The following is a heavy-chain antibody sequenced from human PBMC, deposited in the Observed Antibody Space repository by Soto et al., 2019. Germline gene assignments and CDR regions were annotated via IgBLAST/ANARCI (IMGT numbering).Heavy chain of an antibody. CDR3: GGGRGGESQLWFY. D-gene: IGHD5-18*01. Sequence: QVQLVQSGAEVKKPGSSVKVSCKASGGTFSSYAISWVRQAPGQGLEWMGGIIPIFGTANYAQKFQGRVTMTADEATSAAYMELSSLGSEGTAVYCGGGGRGGESQLWFYWGQGTLVTVSS. CDR1: GGTFSSYA. CDR2: IIPIFGTA. J-gene: IGHJ4*02. V-gene: IGHV1-69*12.